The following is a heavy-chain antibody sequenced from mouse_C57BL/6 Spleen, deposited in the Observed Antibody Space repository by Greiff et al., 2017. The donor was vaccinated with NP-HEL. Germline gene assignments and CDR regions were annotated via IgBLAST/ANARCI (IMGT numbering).Heavy chain of an antibody. Sequence: VQLQQSDAELVKPGASVKISCKVSGYTFTDHTTHWMKQRPEQGLEWIGYIYPRDGSTKYNEKFKGKATLTADKSSSTAYMQLNSLTSEDSAVYFCANNYYGSVAWFAYWGQGTLVTVSA. CDR1: GYTFTDHT. CDR3: ANNYYGSVAWFAY. D-gene: IGHD1-1*01. J-gene: IGHJ3*01. V-gene: IGHV1-78*01. CDR2: IYPRDGST.